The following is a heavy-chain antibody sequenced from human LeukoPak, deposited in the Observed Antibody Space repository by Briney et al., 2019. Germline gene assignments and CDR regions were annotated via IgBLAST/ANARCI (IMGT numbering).Heavy chain of an antibody. CDR2: IYYSGST. Sequence: SSETLSLTCTVSGGSISSSSYYWGWIRQPPGKGLEWIGSIYYSGSTYYNPSLKSRVTISVDTSKNQFSLKLSSVTAADTAVYYCARTPAGSWTRSNQPNWFDPWGQGTLVTVSS. CDR3: ARTPAGSWTRSNQPNWFDP. J-gene: IGHJ5*02. CDR1: GGSISSSSYY. V-gene: IGHV4-39*01. D-gene: IGHD2-15*01.